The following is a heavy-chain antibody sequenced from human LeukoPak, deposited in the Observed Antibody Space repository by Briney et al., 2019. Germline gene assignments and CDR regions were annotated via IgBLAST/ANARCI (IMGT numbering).Heavy chain of an antibody. D-gene: IGHD4-23*01. CDR2: IYYSGST. CDR3: ARVNGGSDAFAI. J-gene: IGHJ3*02. Sequence: SQTLSLTCTVSGGSISSGGYYWSWIRQHPGKGLEWIRYIYYSGSTYYNPSLKSRVTISVDTSKNQFSLKLSSVTAADTAVYYCARVNGGSDAFAIWGQGTMVTVSS. CDR1: GGSISSGGYY. V-gene: IGHV4-31*03.